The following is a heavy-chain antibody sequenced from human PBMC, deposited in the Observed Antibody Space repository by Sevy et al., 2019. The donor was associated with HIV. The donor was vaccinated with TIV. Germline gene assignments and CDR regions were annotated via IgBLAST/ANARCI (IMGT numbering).Heavy chain of an antibody. J-gene: IGHJ5*02. CDR1: GGTFNNYA. V-gene: IGHV1-69*13. CDR3: AITGRVGLGNWLDP. Sequence: ASVKVSCKASGGTFNNYAISWVRQAPGQGLEWMGGIISIFGTTNYAQKFQGRVTITADESTKTVYMELSSLRSEDTAMYYCAITGRVGLGNWLDPWGQGTLVTVSS. CDR2: IISIFGTT. D-gene: IGHD3-16*01.